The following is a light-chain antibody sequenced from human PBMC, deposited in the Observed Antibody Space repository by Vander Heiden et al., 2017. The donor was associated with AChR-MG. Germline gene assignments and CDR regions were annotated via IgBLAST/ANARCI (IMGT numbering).Light chain of an antibody. V-gene: IGLV2-23*02. CDR2: EIS. CDR3: CSYAGSSSVV. Sequence: QSALTQPASVSGFSGKSITISCTATSSDVGSYNLVSWYQQHPSKATKLMIYEISKRPSGVSSRFSGSKSGNTASLTISGLQAEDEADYYCCSYAGSSSVVFGGGTKLTVL. J-gene: IGLJ3*02. CDR1: SSDVGSYNL.